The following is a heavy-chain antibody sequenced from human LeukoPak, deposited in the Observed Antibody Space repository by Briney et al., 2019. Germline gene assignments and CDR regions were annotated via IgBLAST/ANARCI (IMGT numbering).Heavy chain of an antibody. V-gene: IGHV1-18*01. CDR3: ARDRCGGNEFDY. D-gene: IGHD4-23*01. CDR1: GYTFTSYG. Sequence: ASVKVSCKASGYTFTSYGISWVRQAPGQGLEWMGWISAYNGNTNYAQKFQGRVTMTTDTSTSTAYMELRSLRSDDTAVYYCARDRCGGNEFDYWGQGTLVTVSS. CDR2: ISAYNGNT. J-gene: IGHJ4*02.